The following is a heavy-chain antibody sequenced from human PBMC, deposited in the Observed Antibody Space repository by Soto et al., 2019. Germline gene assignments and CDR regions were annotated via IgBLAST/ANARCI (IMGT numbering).Heavy chain of an antibody. V-gene: IGHV3-74*01. CDR3: ARDIRVNNHGSVNFEY. Sequence: PGGSLRLSCATSGFTFSNYWMHWVRQAPGKGLVWVSRVNVDGGGTSYAESVKGRFTITRDNAKSTLYLQMSSLGAEDTAVYYCARDIRVNNHGSVNFEYWGQGTLVTVSS. CDR2: VNVDGGGT. CDR1: GFTFSNYW. D-gene: IGHD2-8*01. J-gene: IGHJ4*02.